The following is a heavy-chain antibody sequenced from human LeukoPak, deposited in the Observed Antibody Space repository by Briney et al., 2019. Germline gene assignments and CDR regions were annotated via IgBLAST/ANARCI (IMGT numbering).Heavy chain of an antibody. D-gene: IGHD3-22*01. Sequence: SETLSLTCAVSGYSISSGYYWGWIRQPPGKGLEWIGSIYHSGSTYYNPSLKSRVTISVDTSKNQFSLKLSSVTAADTAVYYCAGTYYDSSGYIFDYWGQGTLVTVSS. V-gene: IGHV4-38-2*01. J-gene: IGHJ4*02. CDR3: AGTYYDSSGYIFDY. CDR2: IYHSGST. CDR1: GYSISSGYY.